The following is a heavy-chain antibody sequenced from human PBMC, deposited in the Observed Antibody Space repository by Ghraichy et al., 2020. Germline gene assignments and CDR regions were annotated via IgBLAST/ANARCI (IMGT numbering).Heavy chain of an antibody. CDR1: GGSFSGYY. Sequence: SETLSLTCAVYGGSFSGYYWSWIRQPPGKGLEWIGEINHSGSTNYNPSLKSRVTISVDTSKNQFSLKLSSVTAADTAVYYCARAPSSTGTPFDPWGQGTLVTVSS. D-gene: IGHD1-1*01. J-gene: IGHJ5*02. V-gene: IGHV4-34*01. CDR2: INHSGST. CDR3: ARAPSSTGTPFDP.